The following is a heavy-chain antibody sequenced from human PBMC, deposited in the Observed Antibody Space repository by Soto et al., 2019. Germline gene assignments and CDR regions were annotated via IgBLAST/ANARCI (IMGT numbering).Heavy chain of an antibody. J-gene: IGHJ4*02. CDR2: ISWNSGSI. Sequence: PGGSLRLSCAASGFTFDDYAMHWVRQAPGKGLEWVSGISWNSGSIGYADSVKGRFTISRDNAKNSLYLQMNSLRAEDTALYYCANADTFAGEFDYWGQGTLVTVSS. D-gene: IGHD3-10*01. CDR3: ANADTFAGEFDY. V-gene: IGHV3-9*01. CDR1: GFTFDDYA.